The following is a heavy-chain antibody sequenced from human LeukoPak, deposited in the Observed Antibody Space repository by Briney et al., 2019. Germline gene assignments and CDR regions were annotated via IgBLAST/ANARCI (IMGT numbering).Heavy chain of an antibody. CDR3: ARDAVDTANAV. D-gene: IGHD5-18*01. J-gene: IGHJ6*02. Sequence: GGSLRLSCAASGFTFTTYWMHWVRQAPGKGLVWVSHINSDGSITSYADSAKGRFTISRDNAKNTLYLQMNSLRAEDTAVYYCARDAVDTANAVWSQGTTVTVSS. CDR2: INSDGSIT. V-gene: IGHV3-74*01. CDR1: GFTFTTYW.